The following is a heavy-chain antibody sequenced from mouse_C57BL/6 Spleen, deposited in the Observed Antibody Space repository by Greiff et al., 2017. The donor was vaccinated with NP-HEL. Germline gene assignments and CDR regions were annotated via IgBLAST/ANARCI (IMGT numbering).Heavy chain of an antibody. J-gene: IGHJ4*01. Sequence: QVQLKQPGAELVMPGASVKLSCKASGYTFTSYWMHWVKQRPGQGLEWIGEIDPSDSYTNYNQKFKGKSTLTVDKSSSTAYMQLSSLTSEDSAVYCCARSLYYSNYLYAMDYWGQGTSVTVSS. D-gene: IGHD2-5*01. CDR1: GYTFTSYW. V-gene: IGHV1-69*01. CDR3: ARSLYYSNYLYAMDY. CDR2: IDPSDSYT.